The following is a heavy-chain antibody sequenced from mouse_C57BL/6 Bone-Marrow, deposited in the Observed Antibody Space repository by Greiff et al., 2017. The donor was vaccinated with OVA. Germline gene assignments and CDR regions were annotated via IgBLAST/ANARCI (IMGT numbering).Heavy chain of an antibody. V-gene: IGHV3-6*01. D-gene: IGHD1-1*01. CDR3: ARPAIYYYGSSYAMDY. CDR2: ISYDGSN. Sequence: EVKLMESGPGLVKPSQSLSLTCSVTGYSITSGYYWNWIRQFPGNKLEWMGYISYDGSNNYNPSLKNRISITRDTSKNQFFLKLNSVTTEDTATYYCARPAIYYYGSSYAMDYWGQGTSVTVSS. J-gene: IGHJ4*01. CDR1: GYSITSGYY.